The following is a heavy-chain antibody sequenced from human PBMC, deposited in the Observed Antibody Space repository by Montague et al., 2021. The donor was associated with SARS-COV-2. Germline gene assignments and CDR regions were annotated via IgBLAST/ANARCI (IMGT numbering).Heavy chain of an antibody. D-gene: IGHD3-22*01. J-gene: IGHJ4*02. Sequence: SLRLSCAASGFTFNSYAMSWVRQAPGKGLEWVSIIYSGGSSTYYXXSLKGRFTISRDNSKNTLYLQMNSMIAEDTAVYHCAKTHRYYNRNFDYWGQGTLVTVSS. CDR3: AKTHRYYNRNFDY. V-gene: IGHV3-23*03. CDR2: IYSGGSST. CDR1: GFTFNSYA.